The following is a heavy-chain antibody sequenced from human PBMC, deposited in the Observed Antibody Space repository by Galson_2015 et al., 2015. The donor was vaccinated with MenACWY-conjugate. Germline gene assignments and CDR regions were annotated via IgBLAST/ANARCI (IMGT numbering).Heavy chain of an antibody. V-gene: IGHV3-53*01. CDR2: IYSDGST. CDR3: ARDSRATTVWGLNKRKTIDYYYGMDV. Sequence: SLRLSCAVSGFTVSSSYMTWVRQAPGKGLEWVSVIYSDGSTYNADSVKGRFTISRDNSKNTVFLQMTSLRAEDTAMYYCARDSRATTVWGLNKRKTIDYYYGMDVWGQGTTAIVSS. J-gene: IGHJ6*02. D-gene: IGHD3-10*01. CDR1: GFTVSSSY.